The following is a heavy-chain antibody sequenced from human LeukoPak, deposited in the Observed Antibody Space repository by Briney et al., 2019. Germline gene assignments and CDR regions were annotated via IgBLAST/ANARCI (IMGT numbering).Heavy chain of an antibody. Sequence: SETLSLTCGVYGGSFSGYYWSWIRQPPGKGLEWIGEINHSGSTNYNPSLKSRVTISVDTSKNQFSLKLSSVTAADTAVYYCARVLTGAYDYWGQGTLVTVSS. CDR1: GGSFSGYY. CDR2: INHSGST. J-gene: IGHJ4*02. D-gene: IGHD3-10*01. V-gene: IGHV4-34*01. CDR3: ARVLTGAYDY.